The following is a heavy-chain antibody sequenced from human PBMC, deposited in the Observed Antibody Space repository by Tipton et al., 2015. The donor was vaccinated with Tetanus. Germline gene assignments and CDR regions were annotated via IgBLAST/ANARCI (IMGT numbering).Heavy chain of an antibody. Sequence: TLSLTCTVSGGSVRGSDYQWNWIRQPPGKGLEWLAYISNSGRTNSNYSLKSRIARSRDTSKNQFSLRLSSVTAADSAVYYCAGAKYESCKKGPFDCWGQGTLVIVSS. CDR1: GGSVRGSDYQ. V-gene: IGHV4-61*08. CDR3: AGAKYESCKKGPFDC. D-gene: IGHD2-2*01. CDR2: ISNSGRT. J-gene: IGHJ4*02.